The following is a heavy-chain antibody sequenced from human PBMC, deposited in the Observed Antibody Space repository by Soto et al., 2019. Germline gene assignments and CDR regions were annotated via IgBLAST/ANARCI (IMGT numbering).Heavy chain of an antibody. J-gene: IGHJ4*02. D-gene: IGHD3-22*01. Sequence: QVQLVESGGGVVQPGRSLRLSCAASGFTFSSYGMHWVRQAPGKGLEWVAVISYDGSNKYYADSVKGRFTISRDNSKNTLYLQMNRLSAEDTAVYYCAKDRVTMIVVDPFDYWGQGTLVTVSS. V-gene: IGHV3-30*18. CDR2: ISYDGSNK. CDR3: AKDRVTMIVVDPFDY. CDR1: GFTFSSYG.